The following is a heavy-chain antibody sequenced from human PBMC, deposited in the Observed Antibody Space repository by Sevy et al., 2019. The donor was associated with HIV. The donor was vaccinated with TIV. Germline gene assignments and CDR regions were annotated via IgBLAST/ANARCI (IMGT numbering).Heavy chain of an antibody. D-gene: IGHD1-26*01. CDR3: ARRPTDQSGSYWFDP. CDR1: GFTFSSYW. V-gene: IGHV3-74*01. Sequence: GGSLRLSCAVSGFTFSSYWMHWVRQAPGKGLVWVSRIKTDGSDTSYADSVKGRFTISRDNTKNTLYLQMNSLRAEDTAVYYCARRPTDQSGSYWFDPWGQGTLVTVSS. CDR2: IKTDGSDT. J-gene: IGHJ5*02.